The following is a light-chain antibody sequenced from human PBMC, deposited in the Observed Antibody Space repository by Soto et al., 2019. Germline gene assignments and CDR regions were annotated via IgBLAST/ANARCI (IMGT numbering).Light chain of an antibody. Sequence: EIVLTQSPGTLSLSPGERATLSCRASQSVSSSYLAWYQQKPGQAPRLLIYGASSRAPGIPDRFSGSGSGTDFTLTISRLEPVDFEVYYCQQYDSSPPIAFGQGTRLEIK. V-gene: IGKV3-20*01. CDR1: QSVSSSY. CDR3: QQYDSSPPIA. J-gene: IGKJ5*01. CDR2: GAS.